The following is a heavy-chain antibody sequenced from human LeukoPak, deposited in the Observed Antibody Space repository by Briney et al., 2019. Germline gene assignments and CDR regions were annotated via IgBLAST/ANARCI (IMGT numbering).Heavy chain of an antibody. V-gene: IGHV3-66*01. CDR3: AREGGSYYFDY. Sequence: LGGSLRLSCAASGFTVSSNYMSWVRRAPGKGLEWVSVIYSGGSTYYADSVKGRFTISRDNSKNTLYLQMNSLRAEDTAVYYCAREGGSYYFDYWGQGTLVTVSS. CDR2: IYSGGST. CDR1: GFTVSSNY. D-gene: IGHD1-26*01. J-gene: IGHJ4*02.